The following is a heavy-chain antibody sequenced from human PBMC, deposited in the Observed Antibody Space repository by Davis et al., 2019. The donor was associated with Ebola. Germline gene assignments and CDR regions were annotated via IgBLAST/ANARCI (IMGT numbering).Heavy chain of an antibody. V-gene: IGHV1-18*01. D-gene: IGHD3-3*01. CDR2: INNGNT. CDR3: VKDFWSDDPGY. Sequence: ASVKVSCKASGYTFTNYGITWVRQAPGEGLEWMGWINNGNTHYAQNLQGRVTMTIDTSTSTAYMELRSLRNDDTAMYYCVKDFWSDDPGYWGQGTLVTVSS. J-gene: IGHJ4*02. CDR1: GYTFTNYG.